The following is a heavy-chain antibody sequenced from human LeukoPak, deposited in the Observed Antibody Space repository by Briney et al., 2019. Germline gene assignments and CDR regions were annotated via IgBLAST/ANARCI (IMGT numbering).Heavy chain of an antibody. D-gene: IGHD3-10*01. CDR1: GFTFSDYY. Sequence: GSLRLSCAASGFTFSDYYMSWIRQPPGKGLEWIGYIYYSGSTNYNPSLKSRVTISVDTSKNQFSLKLSSVTAADTAVYYCARWSDYYGSGNWFDPWGQGTLVTVSS. CDR2: IYYSGST. CDR3: ARWSDYYGSGNWFDP. V-gene: IGHV4-59*01. J-gene: IGHJ5*02.